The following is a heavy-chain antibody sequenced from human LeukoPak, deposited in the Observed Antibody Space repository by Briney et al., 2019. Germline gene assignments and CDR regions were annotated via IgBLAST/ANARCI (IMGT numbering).Heavy chain of an antibody. CDR1: GFTFSKYW. D-gene: IGHD2/OR15-2a*01. J-gene: IGHJ3*02. Sequence: GGSLRLSCAASGFTFSKYWLHWLRQAPGKGLVWVSRINPDDKSASYAASVKGRFTIARDDARKTLYLQMNSLRAEDTAVYYCLTIVETTFDAFDIWGQGTMVTVSS. CDR2: INPDDKSA. V-gene: IGHV3-74*01. CDR3: LTIVETTFDAFDI.